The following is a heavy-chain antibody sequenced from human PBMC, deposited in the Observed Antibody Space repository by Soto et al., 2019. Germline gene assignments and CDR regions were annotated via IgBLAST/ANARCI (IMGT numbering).Heavy chain of an antibody. V-gene: IGHV3-30*03. D-gene: IGHD3-3*01. CDR3: VRDGPHITIHGFGQY. CDR1: GFMFSNHG. J-gene: IGHJ4*02. CDR2: ISFDGGSK. Sequence: LRLSCAASGFMFSNHGMHWVRQAPGKGLEWVAVISFDGGSKNYADSVKGRFTISRDNSKNTLFLQMNNLRIEDTAVYYCVRDGPHITIHGFGQYRGQGTLVIVSS.